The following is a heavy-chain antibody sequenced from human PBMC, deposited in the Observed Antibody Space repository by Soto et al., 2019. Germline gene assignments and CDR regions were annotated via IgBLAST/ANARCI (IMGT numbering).Heavy chain of an antibody. CDR3: VRRFKSHGWIHS. D-gene: IGHD3-10*01. CDR2: ISASNGNT. J-gene: IGHJ5*01. Sequence: GASVKVSCKASGYTFTSYGISWVRQAPGQGLEWMGWISASNGNTNYAQKLQGRVTMTTDTSTSTAYMELTSLRSEDTATYYCVRRFKSHGWIHSWGQGTLVTVSS. V-gene: IGHV1-18*01. CDR1: GYTFTSYG.